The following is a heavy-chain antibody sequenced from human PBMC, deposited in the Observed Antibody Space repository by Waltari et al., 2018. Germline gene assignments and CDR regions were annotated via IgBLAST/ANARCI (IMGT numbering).Heavy chain of an antibody. CDR1: GGTFSSYT. Sequence: QVQLVQSGAEVKKPGSSVKVSCKASGGTFSSYTISWVRQAPGQGLEWMGRIIPILGIANYAQKFQGRVTITADKSTSTAYMELSSLRSEDTAVYYCARSSRLEVCSTSCINAFDIWGQGTMVTVSS. CDR2: IIPILGIA. D-gene: IGHD2-2*01. CDR3: ARSSRLEVCSTSCINAFDI. V-gene: IGHV1-69*02. J-gene: IGHJ3*02.